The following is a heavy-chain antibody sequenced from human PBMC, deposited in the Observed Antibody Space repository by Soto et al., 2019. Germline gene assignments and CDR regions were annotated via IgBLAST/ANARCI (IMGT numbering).Heavy chain of an antibody. J-gene: IGHJ4*01. D-gene: IGHD4-4*01. CDR2: LSGGGVST. Sequence: GGSLRLSCATSGFTLNNYAMSWVRQAPGKGLEWVSTLSGGGVSTYYADPVKGRFTISRDSSKNTLFLQMNSLRAEDTAVYYCAKHTSDNYHGGFDYWGQGTLVTVSS. V-gene: IGHV3-23*01. CDR1: GFTLNNYA. CDR3: AKHTSDNYHGGFDY.